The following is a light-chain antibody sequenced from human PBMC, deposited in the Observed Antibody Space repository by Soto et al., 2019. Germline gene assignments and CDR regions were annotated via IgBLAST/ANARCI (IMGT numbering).Light chain of an antibody. Sequence: AIRMTQSPSSLSASTGDRVTITCRASQGISSYLAWYQQRPGKAPKVLIHAASTLQGGVPSRFSGGGSGTDFTLTISRLQSEDYATYYCQQYHTYPWTFGQGTKVDIK. CDR2: AAS. CDR1: QGISSY. V-gene: IGKV1-8*01. CDR3: QQYHTYPWT. J-gene: IGKJ1*01.